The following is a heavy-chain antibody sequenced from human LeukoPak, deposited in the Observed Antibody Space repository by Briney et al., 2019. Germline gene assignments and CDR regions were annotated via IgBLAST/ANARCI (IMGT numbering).Heavy chain of an antibody. CDR3: AKDATGFSDFDY. J-gene: IGHJ4*02. V-gene: IGHV3-23*01. D-gene: IGHD3-9*01. Sequence: GGSLRLSCAASGFSFSSYGMNWVRQAPGKGLEWVSGISGSGGRTYYADSVKGRFTVSRDNSKNTLYLQMNNLRADDTAVYYCAKDATGFSDFDYWGQGTLVTVSS. CDR2: ISGSGGRT. CDR1: GFSFSSYG.